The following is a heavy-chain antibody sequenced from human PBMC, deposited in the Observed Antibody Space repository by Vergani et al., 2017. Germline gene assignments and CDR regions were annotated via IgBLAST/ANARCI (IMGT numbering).Heavy chain of an antibody. CDR1: GGSISSYY. Sequence: QVQLQESGPGLVKPSETLFLTCTVSGGSISSYYWSWIRQPPGKGLEWIGYIYYSGSTNYNPSLKSRVTISVDTSKNQFSLKLSSVTAADTAVYYCARGFYGGNSCFDYWGQGTLVTVSS. J-gene: IGHJ4*02. CDR3: ARGFYGGNSCFDY. D-gene: IGHD4-23*01. V-gene: IGHV4-59*01. CDR2: IYYSGST.